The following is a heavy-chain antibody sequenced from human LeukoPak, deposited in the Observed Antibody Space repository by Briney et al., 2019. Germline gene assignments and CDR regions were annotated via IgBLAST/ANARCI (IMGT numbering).Heavy chain of an antibody. CDR3: AKDWKTYGGNGLMDY. D-gene: IGHD4-23*01. Sequence: GGSLRLSCAASGFTFRTYSIHWVRQAPGKGLEWVTVVSADGRTQLYSDSVKGRFTVSRDNSLNTLHLQMNSLKTEDTAVYYCAKDWKTYGGNGLMDYWGQGTLVTVSS. V-gene: IGHV3-30*18. CDR2: VSADGRTQ. J-gene: IGHJ4*02. CDR1: GFTFRTYS.